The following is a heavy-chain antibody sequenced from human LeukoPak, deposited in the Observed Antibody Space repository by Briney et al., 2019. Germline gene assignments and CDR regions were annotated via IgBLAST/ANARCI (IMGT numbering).Heavy chain of an antibody. V-gene: IGHV4-30-4*01. CDR3: ARERVYYDFWSGSYWFDP. CDR1: GGSISSGDYY. CDR2: IYYSGST. Sequence: SETLSLTCTVSGGSISSGDYYWSWIRQPPGKGLEWIGYIYYSGSTYYNPSLKSRVTISVDTSKNQFSLKLSSVTAADTAVYYCARERVYYDFWSGSYWFDPWGQGTLVTVSS. D-gene: IGHD3-3*01. J-gene: IGHJ5*02.